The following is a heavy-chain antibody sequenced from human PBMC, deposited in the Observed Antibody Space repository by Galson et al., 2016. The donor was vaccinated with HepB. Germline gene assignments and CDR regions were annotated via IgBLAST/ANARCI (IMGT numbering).Heavy chain of an antibody. V-gene: IGHV3-23*01. D-gene: IGHD3-10*01. CDR1: GFTFSSYA. Sequence: LRLSCAASGFTFSSYAMSWVRQAPGKGLEWVSGLSGSGGSTYYADSVRGRFTISRDNSKNTLYLQMNSLRAEDTAVHFCAKEMVRGVFTINWFGTWGQGPQVSVSS. J-gene: IGHJ5*02. CDR2: LSGSGGST. CDR3: AKEMVRGVFTINWFGT.